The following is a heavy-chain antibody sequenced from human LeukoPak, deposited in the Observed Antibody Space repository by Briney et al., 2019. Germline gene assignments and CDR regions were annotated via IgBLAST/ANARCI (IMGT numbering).Heavy chain of an antibody. CDR2: IYTSGST. V-gene: IGHV4-4*07. CDR3: ARDRWKLIASYYYYSMDV. D-gene: IGHD1-26*01. J-gene: IGHJ6*03. CDR1: GGSISSYY. Sequence: SETLSLTCTASGGSISSYYWSWIRQPAGKGLEWIGRIYTSGSTNYNPSLKSRVTMSVDTSKNQFSLKLSSVTAADTAVYYCARDRWKLIASYYYYSMDVWAKGPRSPSP.